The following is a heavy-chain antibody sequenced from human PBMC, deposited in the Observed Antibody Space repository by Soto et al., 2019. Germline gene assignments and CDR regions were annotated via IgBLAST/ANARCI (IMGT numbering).Heavy chain of an antibody. CDR1: GGSISSSSYY. CDR3: ARRYLRISWFDP. J-gene: IGHJ5*02. V-gene: IGHV4-39*01. D-gene: IGHD4-17*01. Sequence: PSETLSLTCTASGGSISSSSYYWGWIRQPPGKGLEWIGSIYYSGSTYYNPSLKSRVTISVDTSKNQFSLKLSSVTAADAAVYYCARRYLRISWFDPWGQGTLVTV. CDR2: IYYSGST.